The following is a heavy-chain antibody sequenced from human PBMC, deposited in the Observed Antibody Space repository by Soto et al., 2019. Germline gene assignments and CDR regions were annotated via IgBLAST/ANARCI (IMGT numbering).Heavy chain of an antibody. Sequence: EVQLVESGGGLVKPGGSLRLSCAASGFTFSNAWMSWVRQAPGKGLEWVGRIKSKTDGGTTDYAAPVKGRFTISRDDSKNTLYLQMNSLKTEDTAVYYCTTVPYYYGSGSYYWFDPWGQGTLVTVSS. CDR1: GFTFSNAW. CDR3: TTVPYYYGSGSYYWFDP. D-gene: IGHD3-10*01. V-gene: IGHV3-15*01. CDR2: IKSKTDGGTT. J-gene: IGHJ5*02.